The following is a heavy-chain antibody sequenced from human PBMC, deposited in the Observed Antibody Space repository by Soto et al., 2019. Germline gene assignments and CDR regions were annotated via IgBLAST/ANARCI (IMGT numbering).Heavy chain of an antibody. CDR3: AKDEYWESHFYYFMDL. CDR1: GFTFSSYA. J-gene: IGHJ6*03. CDR2: ISHDGSIT. Sequence: QVQLVESGGGVVEPGRSLRLSCVASGFTFSSYAMHWVRQAPGKGLEWVAVISHDGSITYYSDSVKGRFTMSRDNSNNTLFLQMSSLRSEDTAIYYCAKDEYWESHFYYFMDLWGRGTAVTVSS. D-gene: IGHD1-26*01. V-gene: IGHV3-30*15.